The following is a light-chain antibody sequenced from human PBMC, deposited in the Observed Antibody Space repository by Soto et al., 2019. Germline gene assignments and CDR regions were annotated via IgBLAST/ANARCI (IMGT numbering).Light chain of an antibody. J-gene: IGKJ1*01. CDR3: QQYDYSRT. Sequence: DIXMTQSPSALSASVGDTVTITCRASQTIAASLAWYQHKPGEAPKLLIYDVSSLESGVPSRFSGSGSGTEFSLTIRGLQPDDFATYYCQQYDYSRTFGQGTKVEIK. CDR2: DVS. V-gene: IGKV1-5*01. CDR1: QTIAAS.